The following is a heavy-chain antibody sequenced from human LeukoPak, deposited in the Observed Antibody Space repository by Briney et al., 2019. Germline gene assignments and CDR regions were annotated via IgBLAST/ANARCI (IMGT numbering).Heavy chain of an antibody. CDR1: GGSISFHY. D-gene: IGHD3-16*01. V-gene: IGHV4-59*11. J-gene: IGHJ2*01. Sequence: PSETLSLTCTVSGGSISFHYWSWIRQPPGKGLEWIGYIHLSGSTYYDSSLRSRVTISGDTSKNQFSLRLNSVTAADTAVYYCARGGVWYFDLWGRGTLVTVSS. CDR3: ARGGVWYFDL. CDR2: IHLSGST.